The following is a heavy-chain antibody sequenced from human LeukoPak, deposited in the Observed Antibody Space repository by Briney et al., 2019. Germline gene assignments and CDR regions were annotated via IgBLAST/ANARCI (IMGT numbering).Heavy chain of an antibody. CDR1: GYTFTSYG. CDR3: ARGYYYDSSGYYYGPPGY. V-gene: IGHV1-18*01. J-gene: IGHJ4*02. CDR2: ISAYNGNT. Sequence: ASVKVSCKASGYTFTSYGISWVRQAPGQGLEWMGWISAYNGNTSYAQKLQGRVTMTRNTSISTAYMELSSLRSEDTAVYYCARGYYYDSSGYYYGPPGYWGQGTLVTVSS. D-gene: IGHD3-22*01.